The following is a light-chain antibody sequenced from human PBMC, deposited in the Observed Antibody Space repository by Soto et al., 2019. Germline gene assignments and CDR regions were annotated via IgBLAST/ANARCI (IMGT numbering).Light chain of an antibody. J-gene: IGKJ1*01. CDR2: KAS. V-gene: IGKV1-5*03. CDR1: QSISSW. CDR3: QQYNSYPWT. Sequence: DIQMTQSPSTLSASVGDRVTITCRASQSISSWLAWYQQKPGKAPKLLMYKASSLESGGTSRFSGSGSGTELTLTISSLPTDDFATYYCQQYNSYPWTFGQVTKVEIK.